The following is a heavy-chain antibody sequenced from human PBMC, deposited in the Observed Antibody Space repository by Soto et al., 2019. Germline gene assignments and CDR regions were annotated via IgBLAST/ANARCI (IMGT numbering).Heavy chain of an antibody. V-gene: IGHV4-30-4*01. CDR2: IYYSGST. Sequence: SETLSLTCTVSGGSISSGDYYWSWIRQPPGKSLEWIGYIYYSGSTYYNPSLKSRVTISVDTSKNQFSLKLSSVTAADTAVYYCARHEKPYYYDSSGYYKTWYYFDYWGQGTLVTVSS. CDR3: ARHEKPYYYDSSGYYKTWYYFDY. D-gene: IGHD3-22*01. J-gene: IGHJ4*02. CDR1: GGSISSGDYY.